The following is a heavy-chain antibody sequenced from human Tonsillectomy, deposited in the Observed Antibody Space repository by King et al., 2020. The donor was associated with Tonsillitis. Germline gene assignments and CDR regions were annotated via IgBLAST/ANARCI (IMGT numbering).Heavy chain of an antibody. Sequence: VQLVESGGGLVQPGGSLRLSCAASGFTFSRYDMHWVRQTTGKGLEWVSAITTGSDTYYQGSLKGRFTISRENAKNSLYLQMNNLRAGDTAGYYCARSLFEVVDAFDLWGQGTSVTVSS. CDR2: ITTGSDT. J-gene: IGHJ3*01. CDR3: ARSLFEVVDAFDL. D-gene: IGHD3-3*01. V-gene: IGHV3-13*01. CDR1: GFTFSRYD.